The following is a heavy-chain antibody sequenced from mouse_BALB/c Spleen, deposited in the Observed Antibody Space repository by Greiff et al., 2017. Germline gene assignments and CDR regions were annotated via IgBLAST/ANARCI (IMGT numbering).Heavy chain of an antibody. J-gene: IGHJ1*01. V-gene: IGHV1-9*01. CDR1: GYTFSSYW. D-gene: IGHD3-1*01. CDR3: ARGLSDWYFDV. Sequence: QVQLKQSGAELMKPGASVKISCKATGYTFSSYWIEWVKQRPGHGLEWIGEILPGSGSTNYNEKFKGKATFTADTSSNTAYMQLSSLTSEDSAVYYCARGLSDWYFDVWGAGTTVTVSS. CDR2: ILPGSGST.